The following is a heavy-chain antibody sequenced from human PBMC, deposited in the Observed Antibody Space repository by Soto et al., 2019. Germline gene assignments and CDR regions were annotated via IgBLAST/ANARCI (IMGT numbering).Heavy chain of an antibody. CDR3: ARDISSITIFGVVITDGMDV. J-gene: IGHJ6*02. CDR2: ISYDGSNK. Sequence: RGSLRISCASSVFTFSIYAMHWVRQAPGKGLDLVAVISYDGSNKYYADSVKGRFTISRDNSKNTLYLQMNSLRAEDTAVYYCARDISSITIFGVVITDGMDVWGQGTTVTVSS. V-gene: IGHV3-30-3*01. CDR1: VFTFSIYA. D-gene: IGHD3-3*01.